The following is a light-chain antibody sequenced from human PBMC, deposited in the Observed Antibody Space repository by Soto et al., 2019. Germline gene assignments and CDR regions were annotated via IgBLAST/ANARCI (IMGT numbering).Light chain of an antibody. J-gene: IGKJ4*01. CDR2: DAS. V-gene: IGKV3-15*01. CDR1: QSVSSN. Sequence: EVVLTQSPAILSVSPGAGATLACRASQSVSSNLAWYQQTPGQAPRLLIYDASTRATGVPTRFSGSRSGAEFTLTFNSLQSEDFAVYYCQPYNNWPLTFGGGTKVDIK. CDR3: QPYNNWPLT.